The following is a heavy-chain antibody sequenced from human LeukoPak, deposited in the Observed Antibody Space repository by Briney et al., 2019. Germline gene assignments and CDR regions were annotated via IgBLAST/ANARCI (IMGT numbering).Heavy chain of an antibody. D-gene: IGHD2-2*02. V-gene: IGHV4-39*07. CDR1: GGSISSSSYY. CDR3: ARVYRPYYFDY. J-gene: IGHJ4*02. CDR2: IYYSGST. Sequence: SETLSLTCTVPGGSISSSSYYWGWIRQPPGKGLEWIGSIYYSGSTYYNPSLKSRVTISVDTSKNQFSLKLSSVTAADTAVYYCARVYRPYYFDYWGQGTLVTVSS.